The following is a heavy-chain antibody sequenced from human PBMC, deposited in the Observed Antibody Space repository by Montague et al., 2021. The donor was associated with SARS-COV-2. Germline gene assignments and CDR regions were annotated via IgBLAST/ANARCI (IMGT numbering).Heavy chain of an antibody. V-gene: IGHV4-34*01. Sequence: SETLSLTCAVYGGSFSDYFWTWIRQPPGKGLEWIGEINHRGTSNYNPSLKSRVSISVDTSKNQFSLYLGSVTAAVTAVYYCARGRQHFNMIVVVMTGGEYYFDYWGQGTLVTVSS. D-gene: IGHD3-22*01. CDR3: ARGRQHFNMIVVVMTGGEYYFDY. J-gene: IGHJ4*02. CDR1: GGSFSDYF. CDR2: INHRGTS.